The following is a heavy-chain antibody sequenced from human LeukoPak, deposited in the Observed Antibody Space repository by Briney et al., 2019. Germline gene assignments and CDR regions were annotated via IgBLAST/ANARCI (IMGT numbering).Heavy chain of an antibody. J-gene: IGHJ6*02. CDR1: GGSISSGGYY. D-gene: IGHD2-2*02. CDR3: ARQRAYQLLYWNYYYYGMDV. Sequence: SETLSLTCTVSGGSISSGGYYWSWIRQHPGKGLEWIGYIYYSGSTNYNPSLKSRVTISVDTSKNQFSLKLSSVTAADTAVYYCARQRAYQLLYWNYYYYGMDVWGQGTTVTVSS. V-gene: IGHV4-61*08. CDR2: IYYSGST.